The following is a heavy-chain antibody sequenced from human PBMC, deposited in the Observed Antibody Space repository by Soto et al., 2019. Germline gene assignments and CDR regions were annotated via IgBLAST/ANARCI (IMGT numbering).Heavy chain of an antibody. CDR1: GYSCAGYW. V-gene: IGHV5-10-1*01. CDR3: ARQIYDSDTGPNFQYYFDS. Sequence: GASLKISCRVSGYSCAGYWITWVRQKPGKGLEWMGRIDPSDSQTYYSPSFRGHVTISVTKSITTVFLQWSSLRASDTAMYYCARQIYDSDTGPNFQYYFDSWGQGTPVTVSS. D-gene: IGHD3-22*01. J-gene: IGHJ4*02. CDR2: IDPSDSQT.